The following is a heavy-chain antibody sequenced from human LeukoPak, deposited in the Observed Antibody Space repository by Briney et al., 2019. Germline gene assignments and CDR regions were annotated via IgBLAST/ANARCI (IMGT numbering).Heavy chain of an antibody. J-gene: IGHJ4*02. CDR2: ISYDGSNK. V-gene: IGHV3-30*03. CDR1: GFTFSTYG. Sequence: GGSLRLSCAASGFTFSTYGMHWVRQAPGKGLEWVAVISYDGSNKYYADSVKGRFTISRDNSKNTLYLQMNSLRAEDTAVYYCAREFLRTNYFDYWGQGTLVTVSS. D-gene: IGHD1/OR15-1a*01. CDR3: AREFLRTNYFDY.